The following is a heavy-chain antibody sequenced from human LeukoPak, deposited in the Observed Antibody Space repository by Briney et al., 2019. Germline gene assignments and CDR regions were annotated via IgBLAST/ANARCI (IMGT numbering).Heavy chain of an antibody. CDR3: TRDRPLWN. J-gene: IGHJ4*02. CDR2: IKLNENTA. V-gene: IGHV3-74*01. Sequence: GGSLRLSCAASELINTHYWMHWVRQVPGKGLVWVSRIKLNENTAYYADFVKGRFTISRDNAKSTIYLQMNSLRVEDSAVYYGTRDRPLWNWGQGTLVTVSS. D-gene: IGHD3-3*01. CDR1: ELINTHYW.